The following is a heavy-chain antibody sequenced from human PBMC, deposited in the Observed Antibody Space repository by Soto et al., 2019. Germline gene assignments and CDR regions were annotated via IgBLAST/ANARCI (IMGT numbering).Heavy chain of an antibody. CDR2: ISCYNGNT. CDR3: ARGQPYYYDSSGYYHGTFFDY. J-gene: IGHJ4*02. CDR1: GYTFTEYG. D-gene: IGHD3-22*01. V-gene: IGHV1-18*04. Sequence: QVQLVQSGAEVKKPGASVKVSCKGSGYTFTEYGVSWVRQAPGQGLEWMGWISCYNGNTYYAQKLQGRVTMTTDTSTSTAYMELRSLISDDTAVYYCARGQPYYYDSSGYYHGTFFDYWGQGTLVTVSS.